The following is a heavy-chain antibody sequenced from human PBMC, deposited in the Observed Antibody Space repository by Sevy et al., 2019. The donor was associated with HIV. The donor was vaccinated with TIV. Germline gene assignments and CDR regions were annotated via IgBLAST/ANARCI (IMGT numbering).Heavy chain of an antibody. Sequence: GGSLRLSCAASGFTFSSYSMNWVRQAPGKGLEWVSSISSSSSYIYYADSVKGRFTISRDNAKNSLYLKMNSLRAEDTAVYYCASLWYYYDSSGWDAFDIWGQGTMVTVSS. V-gene: IGHV3-21*01. J-gene: IGHJ3*02. CDR1: GFTFSSYS. CDR3: ASLWYYYDSSGWDAFDI. CDR2: ISSSSSYI. D-gene: IGHD3-22*01.